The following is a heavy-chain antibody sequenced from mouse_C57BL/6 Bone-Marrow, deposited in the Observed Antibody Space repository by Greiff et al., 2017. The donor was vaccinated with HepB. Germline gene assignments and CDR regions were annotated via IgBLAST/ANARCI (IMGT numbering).Heavy chain of an antibody. V-gene: IGHV1-26*01. CDR1: GYTFTDYY. J-gene: IGHJ2*01. Sequence: VQLQQSGPELVKPGASVKISCKASGYTFTDYYMNWVKQSHGKSLEWIGDINPNNGGTSYNQKFKGKATLTVDKSSSTAYMELRSLTSEDSAVYDCARGDDYYGSSYDYWGQGTTLTVSS. D-gene: IGHD1-1*01. CDR2: INPNNGGT. CDR3: ARGDDYYGSSYDY.